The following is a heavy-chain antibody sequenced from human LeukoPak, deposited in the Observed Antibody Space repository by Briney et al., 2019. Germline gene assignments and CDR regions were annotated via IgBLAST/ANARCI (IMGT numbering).Heavy chain of an antibody. D-gene: IGHD3-10*01. V-gene: IGHV4-39*07. CDR2: IYYSGST. J-gene: IGHJ4*02. CDR1: GGSISSGSYY. Sequence: SETLSLTCTVSGGSISSGSYYWGWIRQPPGKGLEWIGSIYYSGSTYYNPSLKSRVTISVDTSKNQFSLKLSSVTAADTAVYYCARDDGELIDYWGQGTLVTVSS. CDR3: ARDDGELIDY.